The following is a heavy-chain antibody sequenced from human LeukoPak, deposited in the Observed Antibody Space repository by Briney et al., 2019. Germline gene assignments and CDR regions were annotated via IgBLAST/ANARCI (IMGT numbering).Heavy chain of an antibody. V-gene: IGHV3-11*04. J-gene: IGHJ3*02. Sequence: GGSLRLSCAASGFTFSDYYMSRLRQAPGKGLEWVSYISSSGSTIYYADSVKGRFTISRDNAKNSLYLQMNSLRAEDTAVYYCARVGTAAAGLDLDIWGQGTMVTVSS. CDR3: ARVGTAAAGLDLDI. CDR1: GFTFSDYY. CDR2: ISSSGSTI. D-gene: IGHD6-13*01.